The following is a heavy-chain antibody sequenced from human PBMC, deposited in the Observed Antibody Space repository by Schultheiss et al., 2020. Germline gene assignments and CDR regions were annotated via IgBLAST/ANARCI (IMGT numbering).Heavy chain of an antibody. J-gene: IGHJ4*02. Sequence: GSLRLSCAASGFTFNNYWMSWVRQTPGKGLEWVANIKHDGSENDYVDSVRGRFTISRDNVKKSLYLQMNSLRAEDTAVYYCVRGKGFFDYWAQGTLVTVSS. CDR1: GFTFNNYW. V-gene: IGHV3-7*04. CDR2: IKHDGSEN. CDR3: VRGKGFFDY.